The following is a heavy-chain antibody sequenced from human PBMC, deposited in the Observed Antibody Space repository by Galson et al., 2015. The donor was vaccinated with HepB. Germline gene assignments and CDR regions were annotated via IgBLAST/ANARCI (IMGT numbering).Heavy chain of an antibody. CDR3: ARGYYYESSGYFYYYGMDV. CDR1: EFTFNTYW. Sequence: SLRLSCAASEFTFNTYWMHWVRQVSGKGLVWVSRINSDGSSTSYADSVKGRFTISRDNAKNTLYLQMNSLRAEDTGLYHCARGYYYESSGYFYYYGMDVWGQGTTVTVSS. J-gene: IGHJ6*02. V-gene: IGHV3-74*01. D-gene: IGHD3-22*01. CDR2: INSDGSST.